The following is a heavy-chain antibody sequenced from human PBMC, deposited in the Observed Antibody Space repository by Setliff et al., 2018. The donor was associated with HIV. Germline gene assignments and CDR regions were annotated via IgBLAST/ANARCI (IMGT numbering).Heavy chain of an antibody. Sequence: GSLRLSCAASGFTFNTYAMSWVRQAPGKGLEWVSVISGSGGSTFYADSVKGRFTISSDNSKNTLYLQMSSLRAEDTAVYYCAKDLDIVVVPAAPDAFDIWGQGTMVTVSS. CDR3: AKDLDIVVVPAAPDAFDI. J-gene: IGHJ3*02. CDR1: GFTFNTYA. V-gene: IGHV3-23*01. D-gene: IGHD2-2*03. CDR2: ISGSGGST.